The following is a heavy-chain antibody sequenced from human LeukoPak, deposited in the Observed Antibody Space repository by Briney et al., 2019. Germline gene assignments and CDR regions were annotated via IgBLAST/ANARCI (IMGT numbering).Heavy chain of an antibody. V-gene: IGHV1-8*01. CDR3: ARERNNWDLDS. CDR2: MNPNSGHT. J-gene: IGHJ4*02. CDR1: AYTFISYD. Sequence: ASVKVSCKASAYTFISYDINWVRQATGQRPEWIGWMNPNSGHTGYAQKFQGRVTMTRDTSISTAYMELSSLRSEDTAVYYCARERNNWDLDSWGQGTLVTVSS. D-gene: IGHD1-20*01.